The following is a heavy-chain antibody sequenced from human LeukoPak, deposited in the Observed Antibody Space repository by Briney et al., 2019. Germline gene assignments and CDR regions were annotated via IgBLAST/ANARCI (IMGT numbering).Heavy chain of an antibody. J-gene: IGHJ4*02. CDR1: GFTVGNNY. CDR2: ISGSGGST. CDR3: AKNSGYPTLDY. Sequence: GGSLRLSCAAPGFTVGNNYMNWVRQAPGKGLEWVSAISGSGGSTYYADSVKGRFTISRDNSKNTLYLQMNSLRAEDTAVYYCAKNSGYPTLDYWGQGTLVTVSS. V-gene: IGHV3-23*01. D-gene: IGHD5-12*01.